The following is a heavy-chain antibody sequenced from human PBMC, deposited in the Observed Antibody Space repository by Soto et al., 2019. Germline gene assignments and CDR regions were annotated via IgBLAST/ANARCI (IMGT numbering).Heavy chain of an antibody. V-gene: IGHV1-69*04. Sequence: SVKVSCKASGYTFTSYGISWVRQAPGQGLEWMGRIIPILGIANYAQKFQGSVMFTADKSTSTAYMELSSLRFEDTAVYYCARDCSSTSCYAYPWGQGTLVTVSS. CDR3: ARDCSSTSCYAYP. J-gene: IGHJ5*02. CDR1: GYTFTSYG. D-gene: IGHD2-2*01. CDR2: IIPILGIA.